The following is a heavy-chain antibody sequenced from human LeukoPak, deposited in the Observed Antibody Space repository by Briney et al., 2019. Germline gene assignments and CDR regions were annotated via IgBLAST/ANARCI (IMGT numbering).Heavy chain of an antibody. V-gene: IGHV6-1*01. D-gene: IGHD1-26*01. CDR2: TYYRSKWYN. Sequence: SQTLSLTCAISGDSVSSNSAAWVWIRQSPSRGLEWLVRTYYRSKWYNDYAVSVKSRITITPATSKNQFSLQLNSVTPEDTAVYYCAREVRLEWELSNGAFDIWGQGTMVTVSS. J-gene: IGHJ3*02. CDR1: GDSVSSNSAA. CDR3: AREVRLEWELSNGAFDI.